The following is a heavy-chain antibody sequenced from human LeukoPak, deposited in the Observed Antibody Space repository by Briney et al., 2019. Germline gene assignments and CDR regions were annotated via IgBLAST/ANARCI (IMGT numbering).Heavy chain of an antibody. Sequence: VGSLRLSCAASGFTFSGSAMHWVRQATGKGLEWVGRIRSKANSYATAYAASVKGRFTISRDDSKNTAYLQMNSLKTEDTAVYYCTRHALGASGYWGQGTLVTVSS. V-gene: IGHV3-73*01. CDR1: GFTFSGSA. CDR2: IRSKANSYAT. CDR3: TRHALGASGY. J-gene: IGHJ4*02. D-gene: IGHD1-26*01.